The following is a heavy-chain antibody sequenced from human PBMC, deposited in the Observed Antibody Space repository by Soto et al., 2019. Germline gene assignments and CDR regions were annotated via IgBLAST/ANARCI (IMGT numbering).Heavy chain of an antibody. CDR1: DFTFSYHA. Sequence: EVPLLDSGGGLVQPGGSLRLSCAASDFTFSYHAMSWVRQAPGKGLEWVAAGSGNGRGTYYIDSVKGRFTISRDNSKNTGYLQTNSLRAEDTATYYVASDLRGYGDFDYWGQGTLVTVSS. CDR3: ASDLRGYGDFDY. V-gene: IGHV3-23*01. D-gene: IGHD4-17*01. J-gene: IGHJ4*02. CDR2: GSGNGRGT.